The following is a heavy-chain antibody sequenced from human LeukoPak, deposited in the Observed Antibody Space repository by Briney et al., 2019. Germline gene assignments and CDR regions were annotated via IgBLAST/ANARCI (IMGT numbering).Heavy chain of an antibody. CDR1: GFTFSSYG. V-gene: IGHV3-33*01. CDR3: ARDDYGDGYYYYYGMDV. Sequence: GGSLRLSCAASGFTFSSYGMHWVRQAPGKGLEWGAVIWYDGSNNYYADSVKGRFTVSRDNSKNTLYLQMNSLRAEDTAVYYCARDDYGDGYYYYYGMDVWGQGTTVTVSS. CDR2: IWYDGSNN. J-gene: IGHJ6*02. D-gene: IGHD4-17*01.